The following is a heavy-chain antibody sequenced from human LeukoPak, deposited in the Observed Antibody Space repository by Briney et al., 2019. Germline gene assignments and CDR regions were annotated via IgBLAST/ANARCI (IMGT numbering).Heavy chain of an antibody. V-gene: IGHV3-74*01. Sequence: GGSLRLSCAASGFTFSSYWMYWVRQAPGKGPVWVARINTDGSSLNYADSVKGRFTISRDNAKNTLYLQMNSLGAEDTAVYYCASRINYYDSSGYYYVRYFDSWGQGTLVAVSS. D-gene: IGHD3-22*01. CDR1: GFTFSSYW. J-gene: IGHJ4*02. CDR3: ASRINYYDSSGYYYVRYFDS. CDR2: INTDGSSL.